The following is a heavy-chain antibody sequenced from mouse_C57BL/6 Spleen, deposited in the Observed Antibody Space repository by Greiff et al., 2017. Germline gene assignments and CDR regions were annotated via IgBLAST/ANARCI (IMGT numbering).Heavy chain of an antibody. CDR3: ARSDSSGYVD. V-gene: IGHV1-61*01. CDR2: IYPSDSET. D-gene: IGHD3-2*02. CDR1: GYTFTSYW. Sequence: QVQLQQPGAELVRPGSSVKLSCKASGYTFTSYWMDWVKQRPGQGLEWIGNIYPSDSETHYNQKFKDKATLTVDKSSSTAYMQLSSLTSEDSAVYYCARSDSSGYVDGGQGTTLTVSS. J-gene: IGHJ2*01.